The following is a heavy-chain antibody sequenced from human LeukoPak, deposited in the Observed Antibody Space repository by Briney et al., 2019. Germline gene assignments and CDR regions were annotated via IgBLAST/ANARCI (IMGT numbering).Heavy chain of an antibody. J-gene: IGHJ4*02. Sequence: SETLSLTCTVSGGSISSYYWSWIRQPAGKGLEWIGRIYTSGSTNYNPSLKSRVTMSVDSSKNQFSLKLSSVTAADTAVYYCAREYPPEDKPDHWGQGTLVTVSS. D-gene: IGHD1-14*01. CDR2: IYTSGST. CDR1: GGSISSYY. CDR3: AREYPPEDKPDH. V-gene: IGHV4-4*07.